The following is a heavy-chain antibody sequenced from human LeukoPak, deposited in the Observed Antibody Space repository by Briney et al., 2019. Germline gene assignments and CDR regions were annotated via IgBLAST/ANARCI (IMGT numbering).Heavy chain of an antibody. J-gene: IGHJ4*02. CDR1: GFTFSSYS. Sequence: PGGSLRLSCAASGFTFSSYSMNWVRQAPGKGLEWVSSISSSSSYIYYAESVKGRFTISRDNAKNSVDLQMNSLRAEDTAVYYCARGLCGGDCYDYWGQGTLVTVSS. D-gene: IGHD2-21*01. CDR3: ARGLCGGDCYDY. V-gene: IGHV3-21*01. CDR2: ISSSSSYI.